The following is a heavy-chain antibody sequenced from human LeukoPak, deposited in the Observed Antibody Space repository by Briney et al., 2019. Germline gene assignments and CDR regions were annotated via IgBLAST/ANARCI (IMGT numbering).Heavy chain of an antibody. Sequence: ASVKVSCKASGYTFSGTGWYLYWLRQAPGQGLECMGWIYPYTGATHYAQKFQGRVAMTRDTSISTAYMELSRLRPDDTAVYYCARDGPAQMLDFDYWGQGTLVTVSS. CDR2: IYPYTGAT. V-gene: IGHV1-2*02. D-gene: IGHD3-16*01. CDR3: ARDGPAQMLDFDY. J-gene: IGHJ4*02. CDR1: GYTFSGTGWY.